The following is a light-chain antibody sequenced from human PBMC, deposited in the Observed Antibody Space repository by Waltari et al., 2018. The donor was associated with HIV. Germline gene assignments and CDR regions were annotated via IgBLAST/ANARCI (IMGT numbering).Light chain of an antibody. J-gene: IGKJ1*01. CDR1: QDIRSW. CDR3: QQANSFPRT. CDR2: AAP. V-gene: IGKV1-12*01. Sequence: DIQMTQSPSSVSAYVGARVTITCRASQDIRSWVAWYQQTPGKAPKILIYAAPSLQSGVPSRFSVSGSGTEFTLTISSLQPEDVATYYCQQANSFPRTFGQGTKVEV.